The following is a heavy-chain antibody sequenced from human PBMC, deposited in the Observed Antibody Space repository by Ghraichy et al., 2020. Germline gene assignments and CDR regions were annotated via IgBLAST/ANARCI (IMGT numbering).Heavy chain of an antibody. CDR1: GGSISSGGYY. J-gene: IGHJ6*02. V-gene: IGHV4-31*03. D-gene: IGHD5-24*01. CDR3: ARDRWLQFLNYYYYYGMDV. CDR2: IYYSGST. Sequence: SETLSLTCTVSGGSISSGGYYWSWIRQHPGKGLEWIGYIYYSGSTYYNPSLKSRVTISVDTSKNQFSLKLSSVTAADTAVYYCARDRWLQFLNYYYYYGMDVWGQGTTVTVSS.